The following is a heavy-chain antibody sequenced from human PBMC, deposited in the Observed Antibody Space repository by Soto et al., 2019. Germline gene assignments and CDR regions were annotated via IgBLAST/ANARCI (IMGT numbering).Heavy chain of an antibody. D-gene: IGHD4-17*01. Sequence: GASVKVSCKSSGYSFTGYYMHWVRQAPGQGLEWMGWINPNSGGTNYAQKFQGRVTMTRDTSISTAYMELSRLRSDDTAVYYCARDDNDYGDASLLWGQGTTVTVSS. V-gene: IGHV1-2*02. CDR2: INPNSGGT. CDR3: ARDDNDYGDASLL. J-gene: IGHJ6*02. CDR1: GYSFTGYY.